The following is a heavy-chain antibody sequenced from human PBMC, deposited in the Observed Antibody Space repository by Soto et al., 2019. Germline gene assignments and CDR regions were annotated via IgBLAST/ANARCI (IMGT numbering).Heavy chain of an antibody. CDR1: GFTFSSYW. Sequence: EVQLVESGGGLVQPGGSLRLSCAASGFTFSSYWMHWVRQAPGKGLVWVSRINSDGSSTSYADSVKGRFTISRDNAKNTLYLQMNILRAEDTAVYYCAREDYDFWSKENYYYGMDVWGQGTTVTVSS. J-gene: IGHJ6*02. CDR2: INSDGSST. D-gene: IGHD3-3*01. CDR3: AREDYDFWSKENYYYGMDV. V-gene: IGHV3-74*01.